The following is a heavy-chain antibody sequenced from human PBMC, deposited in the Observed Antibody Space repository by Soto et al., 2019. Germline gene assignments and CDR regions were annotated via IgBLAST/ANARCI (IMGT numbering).Heavy chain of an antibody. D-gene: IGHD1-20*01. CDR3: GRSGITGSNWFDP. CDR2: ISSSSGYI. J-gene: IGHJ5*02. CDR1: GFTFSSYS. V-gene: IGHV3-21*01. Sequence: PGGSLRLSCAASGFTFSSYSMNWVRQAPGKGLEWVSYISSSSGYIYYADSVKGRFTISRDNTKNSLYLQMNSLRAEDTAVYYCGRSGITGSNWFDPWGRGTLVTVSS.